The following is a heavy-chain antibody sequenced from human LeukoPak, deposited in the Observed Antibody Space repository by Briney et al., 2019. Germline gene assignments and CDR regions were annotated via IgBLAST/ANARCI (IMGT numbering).Heavy chain of an antibody. V-gene: IGHV1-69*05. Sequence: SVKVSCKASGYTFTGYYMHWVRQAPGQGLEWMGKIIPIFGTANYAQKFQGRVTITTDESTSTAYMELSRLRSEDTVFYSCAKAGGYSSGSVDCWGQGTIGTVSS. CDR1: GYTFTGYY. J-gene: IGHJ3*01. CDR3: AKAGGYSSGSVDC. D-gene: IGHD6-19*01. CDR2: IIPIFGTA.